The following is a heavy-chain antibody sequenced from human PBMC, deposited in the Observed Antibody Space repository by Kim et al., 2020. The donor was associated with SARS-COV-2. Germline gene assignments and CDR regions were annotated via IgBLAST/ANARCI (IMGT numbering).Heavy chain of an antibody. J-gene: IGHJ4*02. Sequence: GSNKYYADSVKCRFTISRDNSKTTLYLQMSSLRAEDTAVYYCAGGSIIDYWGQGTLVTVSS. D-gene: IGHD1-26*01. CDR2: GSNK. CDR3: AGGSIIDY. V-gene: IGHV3-30*02.